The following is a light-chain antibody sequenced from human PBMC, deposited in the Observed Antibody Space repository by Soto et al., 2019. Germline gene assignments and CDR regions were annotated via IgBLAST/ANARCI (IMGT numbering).Light chain of an antibody. CDR1: SSDVGSYNR. CDR3: NSYTGSSTYV. J-gene: IGLJ1*01. CDR2: EVS. V-gene: IGLV2-18*02. Sequence: QSVLTQPPSVSGSPGQSVAISCTGTSSDVGSYNRVSWYQQPPGAAPKLMIYEVSNRPSGVPDRFSGSKSGNTAYLTISGLQAEDEADYYCNSYTGSSTYVFGTGTKRTVL.